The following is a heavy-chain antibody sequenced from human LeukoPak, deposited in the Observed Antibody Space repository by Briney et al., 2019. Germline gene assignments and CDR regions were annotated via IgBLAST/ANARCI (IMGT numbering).Heavy chain of an antibody. V-gene: IGHV1-2*02. D-gene: IGHD3-3*01. CDR2: INPNSGGT. CDR3: ARDNFWSGRYNWFDP. J-gene: IGHJ5*02. Sequence: ASVKVSGKASGYTFTGYYMHWVRQAPGQGLEWMGWINPNSGGTNYAQKFQGRVTMTRDTSISTAYMELSRPRSDDTAVYYCARDNFWSGRYNWFDPWGQGTLVTVSS. CDR1: GYTFTGYY.